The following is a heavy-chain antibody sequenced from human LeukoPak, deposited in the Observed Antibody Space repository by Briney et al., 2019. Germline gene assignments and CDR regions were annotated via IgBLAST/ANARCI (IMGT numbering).Heavy chain of an antibody. CDR2: MNPNSGNT. Sequence: ASVKVSCKASGYTFTSYDINWVRQATGRGLEWMGWMNPNSGNTGYAQKFQGRVTMTRNTSISTAYMELSSLRSEDTAVYYCARVEGKIITMIAMGYAFDIWGQGTMVTVSS. CDR3: ARVEGKIITMIAMGYAFDI. D-gene: IGHD3-22*01. V-gene: IGHV1-8*01. J-gene: IGHJ3*02. CDR1: GYTFTSYD.